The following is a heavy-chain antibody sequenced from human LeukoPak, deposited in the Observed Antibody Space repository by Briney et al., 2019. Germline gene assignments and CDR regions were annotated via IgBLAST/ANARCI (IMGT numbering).Heavy chain of an antibody. CDR2: ISHVGGT. Sequence: PGGSLRLSCAASGFTFSDYAMSWVRQAPEKGLEWVSTISHVGGTYYADSVRGRFTISRDDSKNMVYPQMNSLRAEDTAVYYCAKDQGSGHGSYTWGTFDYWGLETLVTVFS. CDR3: AKDQGSGHGSYTWGTFDY. J-gene: IGHJ4*01. CDR1: GFTFSDYA. V-gene: IGHV3-23*01. D-gene: IGHD3-3*01.